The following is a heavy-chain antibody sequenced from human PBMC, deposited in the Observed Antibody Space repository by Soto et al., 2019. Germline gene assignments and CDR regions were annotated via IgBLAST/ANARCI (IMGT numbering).Heavy chain of an antibody. D-gene: IGHD4-4*01. CDR3: ARPGYSNYGPGVDV. J-gene: IGHJ6*02. V-gene: IGHV3-74*01. CDR1: GFTFSVYW. CDR2: IDGDGSTT. Sequence: EVQLVESGGGLVQTGGSLRLSCAASGFTFSVYWMHWVRQAPGKGLVWVSRIDGDGSTTSYADAVKGRFTISRENAHSALYLQMNILRTDDTAVLYCARPGYSNYGPGVDVWGQGTTVTVS.